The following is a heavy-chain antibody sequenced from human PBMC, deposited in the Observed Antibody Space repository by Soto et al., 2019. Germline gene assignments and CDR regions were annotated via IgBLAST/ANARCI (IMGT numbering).Heavy chain of an antibody. CDR3: ARAGQGVPTPDY. CDR1: GFTFSSYW. V-gene: IGHV3-74*01. CDR2: INSDGSST. D-gene: IGHD2-2*01. Sequence: EVQLVESGGGLVQPGGSLRLSCAASGFTFSSYWMHWVRQAPGKGLVWVSRINSDGSSTCYVDSVKGRFTISRDNAKNTLYLQMNSLRAEDTAVYYFARAGQGVPTPDYWGQGTLVPVSS. J-gene: IGHJ4*02.